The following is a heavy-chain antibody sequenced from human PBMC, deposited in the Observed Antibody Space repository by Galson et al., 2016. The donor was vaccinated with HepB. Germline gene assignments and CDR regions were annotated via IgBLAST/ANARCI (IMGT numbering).Heavy chain of an antibody. D-gene: IGHD4-23*01. CDR1: GYTFSTYV. V-gene: IGHV1-8*02. CDR2: MSPNSGNT. J-gene: IGHJ5*02. CDR3: ARDYGGNSGWFDP. Sequence: SVKVSCKASGYTFSTYVISWVRQATGQGLEWLGWMSPNSGNTGYAQNFQGRVTLTRDTSISTAYMELSSLRSDDTAVYYCARDYGGNSGWFDPWGQGTLVTVSS.